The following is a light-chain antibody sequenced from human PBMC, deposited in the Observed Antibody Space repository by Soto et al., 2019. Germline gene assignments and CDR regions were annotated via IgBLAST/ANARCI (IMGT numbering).Light chain of an antibody. Sequence: DIQMTQSPSSLSASVGDRVTITCRASQGISVYVAWYQQKPGKVPKLLISGASALQSGVPSRYSGSGFGTEFTLTISSLQPEDAATYYCQNYNSYSQFTFGPGTKVDIK. CDR2: GAS. V-gene: IGKV1-27*01. CDR3: QNYNSYSQFT. J-gene: IGKJ3*01. CDR1: QGISVY.